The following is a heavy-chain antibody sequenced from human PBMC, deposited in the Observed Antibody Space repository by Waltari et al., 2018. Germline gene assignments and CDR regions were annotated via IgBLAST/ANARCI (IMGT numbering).Heavy chain of an antibody. CDR2: ISWNSNNI. V-gene: IGHV3-9*01. D-gene: IGHD3-3*01. Sequence: VQLVESGGGLVQPGKTLSLSCVASGFIFEASAMHWVRQVPGKGLEWLSGISWNSNNIVYADSVKGRFTISRDNAENSLYLLMNNLRSDDTALYYCVRDAFGNTIGGVFDYWGQGTLLTVSS. J-gene: IGHJ4*02. CDR1: GFIFEASA. CDR3: VRDAFGNTIGGVFDY.